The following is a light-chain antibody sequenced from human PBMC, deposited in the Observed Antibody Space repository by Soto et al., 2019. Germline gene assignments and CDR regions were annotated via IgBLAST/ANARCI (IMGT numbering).Light chain of an antibody. CDR1: QSVSRN. CDR3: QQYNDWPPLT. Sequence: EIVMTQSPAILSLSPGERATLSCRASQSVSRNVAWYQQKPGQAPRLLISEASTRAPGIPARFSGSGSGTEFSLTISSLQSEDFALYYCQQYNDWPPLTFGGGTKVEI. V-gene: IGKV3D-15*01. J-gene: IGKJ4*01. CDR2: EAS.